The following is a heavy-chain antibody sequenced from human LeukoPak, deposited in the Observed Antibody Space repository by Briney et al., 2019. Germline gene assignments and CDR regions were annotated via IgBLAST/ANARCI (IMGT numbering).Heavy chain of an antibody. Sequence: GGSLRLSCAASGFTSSDYYMSWIRQAPGKGLEWVSYISTSGSTIYYADSVKGRFTISRDNAKNSLYLQMNSLRAEDTAVYYCARSGSYYKVDYWGQGTLVTVSS. CDR3: ARSGSYYKVDY. J-gene: IGHJ4*02. D-gene: IGHD1-26*01. V-gene: IGHV3-11*04. CDR1: GFTSSDYY. CDR2: ISTSGSTI.